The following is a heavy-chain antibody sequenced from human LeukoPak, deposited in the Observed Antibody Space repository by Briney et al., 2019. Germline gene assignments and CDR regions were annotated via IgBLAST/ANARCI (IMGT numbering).Heavy chain of an antibody. D-gene: IGHD3-10*01. V-gene: IGHV3-21*01. Sequence: KPGESLRLSCAASEFTFSSYSMNWVRQAPGKELEWISSISSSSSYIYYADSVKGRFTISRDNAKNSLYLRMNSLRAEDTAVYYCARADDLTYYYGSRTVGFDYWGQGTLVTVSS. CDR2: ISSSSSYI. CDR1: EFTFSSYS. J-gene: IGHJ4*02. CDR3: ARADDLTYYYGSRTVGFDY.